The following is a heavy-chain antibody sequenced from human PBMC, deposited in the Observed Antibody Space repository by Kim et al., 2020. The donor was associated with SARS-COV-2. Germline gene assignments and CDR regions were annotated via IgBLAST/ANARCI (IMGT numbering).Heavy chain of an antibody. CDR2: IYYSGST. D-gene: IGHD3-22*01. CDR1: GGSISSSSYY. CDR3: ASQMGITMIVVVISTHFDS. Sequence: SETLSLTCTVSGGSISSSSYYWGWIRQPPGKGLEWIGSIYYSGSTYYNPSLKSRVTISVDTSKNQFSLKLSSVTAADTAVYYCASQMGITMIVVVISTHFDSWGQGTLVTVSS. J-gene: IGHJ4*02. V-gene: IGHV4-39*01.